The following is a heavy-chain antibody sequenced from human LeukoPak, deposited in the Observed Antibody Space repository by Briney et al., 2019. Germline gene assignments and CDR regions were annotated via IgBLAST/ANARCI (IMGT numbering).Heavy chain of an antibody. J-gene: IGHJ4*02. D-gene: IGHD1-7*01. CDR3: AKDRVWNSLDS. V-gene: IGHV3-74*01. CDR2: INADGSGT. Sequence: GGSLRLSCAASGFTFSNFWMNWVRQAPGKGLVWVSRINADGSGTTYADSVKGRFTISRDNAKNTLYLQMNSLKNDDTAVYYCAKDRVWNSLDSWGQGTLVTVSS. CDR1: GFTFSNFW.